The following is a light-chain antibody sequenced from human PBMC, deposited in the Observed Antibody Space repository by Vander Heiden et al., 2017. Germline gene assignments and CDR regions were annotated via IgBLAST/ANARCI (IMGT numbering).Light chain of an antibody. CDR2: EVT. J-gene: IGLJ2*01. CDR3: CSYAGTGTYIV. V-gene: IGLV2-23*02. CDR1: SSDSGRFTL. Sequence: SALTPPASGSGSPGPSITISCTATSSDSGRFTLVSWYRQSPGKAPKLIISEVTERPSGVSSRFSGSKSGYTASLTISGLQPEDEADYYCCSYAGTGTYIVFGGGTKLTVL.